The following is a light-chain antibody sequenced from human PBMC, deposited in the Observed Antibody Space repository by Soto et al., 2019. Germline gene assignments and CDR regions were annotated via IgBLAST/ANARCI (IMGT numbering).Light chain of an antibody. Sequence: DIQMTQSPSTLSASVGDRVTITCRASQSISSWLAWYQQKPGQAPRLIIYDGSSRATAIPDRFSGSGSGTDFTLTISRLEPEDFAVYYCQRYGGFGQGTKVDIK. CDR3: QRYGG. V-gene: IGKV1-5*01. CDR1: QSISSW. J-gene: IGKJ1*01. CDR2: DGS.